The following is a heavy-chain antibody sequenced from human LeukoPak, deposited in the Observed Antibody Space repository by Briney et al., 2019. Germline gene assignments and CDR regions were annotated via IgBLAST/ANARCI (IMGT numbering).Heavy chain of an antibody. V-gene: IGHV4-30-4*08. J-gene: IGHJ4*02. Sequence: SETLSLTCTVSGGSISSDDYYWSWIRQHPGKGLEWIGYIYYSGSTYYNPSLKSRVTISVDTSKNQFSLKLSSVTAADTAVYYCARQSGNPPYFDYWGQGTLVTVSS. CDR2: IYYSGST. CDR3: ARQSGNPPYFDY. CDR1: GGSISSDDYY. D-gene: IGHD4-23*01.